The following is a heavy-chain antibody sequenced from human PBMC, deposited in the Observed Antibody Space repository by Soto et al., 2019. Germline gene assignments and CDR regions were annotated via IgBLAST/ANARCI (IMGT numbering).Heavy chain of an antibody. D-gene: IGHD6-6*01. CDR2: ISAYNGNR. Sequence: QVQLVQSGAEVKKPGASVKVSCKASGYAFTTYGFSWVRQAPGQELEWMGWISAYNGNRHYAQKFQGRVTLTTDTSASTAYMELTSLRYDDTAVYYCAREGQLGYWGQGTLVTVSS. J-gene: IGHJ4*02. V-gene: IGHV1-18*01. CDR3: AREGQLGY. CDR1: GYAFTTYG.